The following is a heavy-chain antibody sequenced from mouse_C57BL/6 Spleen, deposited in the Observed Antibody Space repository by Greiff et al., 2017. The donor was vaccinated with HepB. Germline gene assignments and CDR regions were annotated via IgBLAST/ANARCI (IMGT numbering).Heavy chain of an antibody. CDR2: ISGGGGNT. CDR1: GFTFSSYT. V-gene: IGHV5-9*01. D-gene: IGHD2-3*01. J-gene: IGHJ2*01. CDR3: ARQDGYWYYFDY. Sequence: EVHLVESGGGLVKPGGSLKLSCAASGFTFSSYTMSWVRQTPEKRLEWVATISGGGGNTYYPDSVKGRFTISRDNAKNTLYLQMSSLRSEDTALYYCARQDGYWYYFDYWGQGTTLTVSS.